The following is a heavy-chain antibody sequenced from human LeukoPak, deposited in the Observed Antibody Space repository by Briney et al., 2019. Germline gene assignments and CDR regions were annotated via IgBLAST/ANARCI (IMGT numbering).Heavy chain of an antibody. Sequence: GGSLRLSCSASGFTFSTYWMSWVRQAPGKGLEWVANMKRDGSEIYYVDSVKGRFTISRGNAKNSLYLQMNSLRAEDTAVYYCARDGGYSGYDADCWGQGTLVTVSS. J-gene: IGHJ4*02. CDR2: MKRDGSEI. V-gene: IGHV3-7*01. CDR3: ARDGGYSGYDADC. D-gene: IGHD5-12*01. CDR1: GFTFSTYW.